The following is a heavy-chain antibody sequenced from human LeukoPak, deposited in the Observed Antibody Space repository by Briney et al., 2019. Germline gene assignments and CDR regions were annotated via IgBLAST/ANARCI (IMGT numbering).Heavy chain of an antibody. Sequence: ASVKVSCKASGYTFTSYYMHWVRQAPGRGLEWMGIINPSGGNTSYAQKFQGRVTMTRDTSTSTVYMELSSLRAEDTAVYYCAELGITMIGGVWGKGTTVTISS. J-gene: IGHJ6*04. D-gene: IGHD3-10*02. CDR3: AELGITMIGGV. V-gene: IGHV1-46*01. CDR1: GYTFTSYY. CDR2: INPSGGNT.